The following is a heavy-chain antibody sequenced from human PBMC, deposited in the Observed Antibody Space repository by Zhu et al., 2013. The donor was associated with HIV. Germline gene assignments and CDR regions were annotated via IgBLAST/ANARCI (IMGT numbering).Heavy chain of an antibody. CDR2: INVHDDTT. CDR1: GYAFLNHD. CDR3: GRRQYRGTSSGGWFDP. V-gene: IGHV1-18*04. J-gene: IGHJ5*02. Sequence: QVQLVQSGSEVKKPGASVKVSCKASGYAFLNHDVTWVRWSPGQGLEWMAWINVHDDTTKFAERFQGRISLTADTSTATVYLELRSLTSDDTGIYFCGRRQYRGTSSGGWFDPWGQGSLIIVSS. D-gene: IGHD3-10*01.